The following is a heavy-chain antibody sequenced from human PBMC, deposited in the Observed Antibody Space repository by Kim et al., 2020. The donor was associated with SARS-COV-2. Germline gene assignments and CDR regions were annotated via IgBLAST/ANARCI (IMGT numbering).Heavy chain of an antibody. CDR1: GDSISSYY. V-gene: IGHV4-59*01. CDR3: AKSSYYYGSGSYSGWFDP. Sequence: SETLSPTCTVSGDSISSYYWSWIRQPPGKGLDWIGYIYYSGSTNYNPSLKSRVTISIDTSKNQFSLKLSSVTAADTAVYYCAKSSYYYGSGSYSGWFDPWGQGTLVTVSS. D-gene: IGHD3-10*01. J-gene: IGHJ5*02. CDR2: IYYSGST.